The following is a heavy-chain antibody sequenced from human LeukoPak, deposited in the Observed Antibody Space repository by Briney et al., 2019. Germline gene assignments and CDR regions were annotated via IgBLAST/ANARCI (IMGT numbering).Heavy chain of an antibody. J-gene: IGHJ4*02. D-gene: IGHD3-22*01. V-gene: IGHV4-38-2*02. Sequence: SETLSLTCIVSGYSIISDHFWGWVRQPPGKGPEWIGSIFHSGDVYYNPSLKSRVTLSVDPSKNRFSLKLTSVTAADTAIYYCARGDIVVVITVFDYWGQGTLVTVSS. CDR3: ARGDIVVVITVFDY. CDR2: IFHSGDV. CDR1: GYSIISDHF.